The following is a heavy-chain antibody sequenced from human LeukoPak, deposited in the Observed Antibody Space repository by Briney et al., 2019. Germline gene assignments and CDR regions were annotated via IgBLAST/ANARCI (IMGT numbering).Heavy chain of an antibody. Sequence: TGGSLRLSCAASGFTFSSYAMSWVRQAPGKGLGWVSAISGSGGSTYYADSVKGRFTISRDNSKNTLYLQMDSLRAEDTAVYYCARAQRKYYYDSSGIDAFDIWGQGTMVTVSS. J-gene: IGHJ3*02. D-gene: IGHD3-22*01. CDR3: ARAQRKYYYDSSGIDAFDI. CDR2: ISGSGGST. V-gene: IGHV3-23*01. CDR1: GFTFSSYA.